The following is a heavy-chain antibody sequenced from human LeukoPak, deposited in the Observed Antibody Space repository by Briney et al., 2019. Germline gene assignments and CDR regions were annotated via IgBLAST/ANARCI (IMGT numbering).Heavy chain of an antibody. D-gene: IGHD3-10*01. J-gene: IGHJ3*02. CDR2: ISAYNGNT. CDR1: GYTFTTYG. Sequence: GASVKVSCKASGYTFTTYGITWVRQAPGQGLEWMGWISAYNGNTNYAQKLQGRVTMTTDTSTTTAYMELKSLRSDDTAVYYCARGRSITTIRGVIITDAFDIWGQGTMVTVSS. CDR3: ARGRSITTIRGVIITDAFDI. V-gene: IGHV1-18*01.